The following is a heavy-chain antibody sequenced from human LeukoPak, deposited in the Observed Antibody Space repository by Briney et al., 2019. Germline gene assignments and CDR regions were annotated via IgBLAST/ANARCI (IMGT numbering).Heavy chain of an antibody. Sequence: GASVKVSCKASGGTFSSYAISWVRQATGQGLEWMGWIIPIFGTANYAQKFQGRVTITADESTSTAYMELSSLRSEDTAVYYCATTYYYDRWGRAFDIWGQGTMVTVSS. CDR2: IIPIFGTA. J-gene: IGHJ3*02. CDR3: ATTYYYDRWGRAFDI. D-gene: IGHD3-22*01. V-gene: IGHV1-69*13. CDR1: GGTFSSYA.